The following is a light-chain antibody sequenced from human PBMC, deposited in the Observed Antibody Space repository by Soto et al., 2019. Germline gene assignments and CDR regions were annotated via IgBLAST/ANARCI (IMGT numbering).Light chain of an antibody. Sequence: EIVLTQSPATLSLSPGERATLSCSASQSVSNNLAWYQQKPGQAPRLLISGASTRATGIPDRFSGSGSGTDFTLTISRLEPEDSAVYYCQQYGSSPTWTFGQGTKVDIK. J-gene: IGKJ1*01. CDR1: QSVSNN. CDR3: QQYGSSPTWT. V-gene: IGKV3-20*01. CDR2: GAS.